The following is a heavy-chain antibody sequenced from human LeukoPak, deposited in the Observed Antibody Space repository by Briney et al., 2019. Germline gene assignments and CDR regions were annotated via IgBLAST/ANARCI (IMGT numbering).Heavy chain of an antibody. D-gene: IGHD6-19*01. J-gene: IGHJ4*02. V-gene: IGHV4-39*01. Sequence: SETLSLTCTVSGGSVSSGNYCWSWIRQPPGKGLECIGSIYYSGSTYYNPALKFRVTISVDTSKNQFSLNLSSLTATDTAVYYCATGQWLLWDSIDYWGQGTLVTVSS. CDR2: IYYSGST. CDR1: GGSVSSGNYC. CDR3: ATGQWLLWDSIDY.